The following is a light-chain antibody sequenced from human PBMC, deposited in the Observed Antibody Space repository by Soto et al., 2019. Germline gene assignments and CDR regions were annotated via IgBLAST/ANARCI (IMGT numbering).Light chain of an antibody. Sequence: QSVLTQPPSVSGAPGQRVTISCTVSGSTFGAGSDVHWYQQVPGTAPKLLISYNTNRPSGVPDRFSGSKSGTSASLAISGLQPEDEADYYCQSYDSSLTGRVFGGGTKLTVL. J-gene: IGLJ2*01. CDR2: YNT. V-gene: IGLV1-40*01. CDR1: GSTFGAGSD. CDR3: QSYDSSLTGRV.